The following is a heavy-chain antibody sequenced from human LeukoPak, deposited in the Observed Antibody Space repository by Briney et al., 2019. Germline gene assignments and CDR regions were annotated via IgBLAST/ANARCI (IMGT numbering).Heavy chain of an antibody. CDR3: ARIYYGSGSPDGY. V-gene: IGHV1-69*13. Sequence: SVKVSCKASGITFTNYAISWVRQAPGQGREGIGAIVPIYDVTNYAQSFRGRVTMTADESTSTAYMELRGLPPEDTAMYYCARIYYGSGSPDGYWGQGTLVTVSS. CDR1: GITFTNYA. CDR2: IVPIYDVT. D-gene: IGHD3-10*01. J-gene: IGHJ4*02.